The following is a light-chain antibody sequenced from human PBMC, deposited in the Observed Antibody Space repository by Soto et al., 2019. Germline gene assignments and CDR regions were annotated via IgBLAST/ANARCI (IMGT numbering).Light chain of an antibody. CDR1: RSVFHSPNNKNY. J-gene: IGKJ2*01. V-gene: IGKV4-1*01. CDR3: QQYYSFPYT. CDR2: WAS. Sequence: DIVMTQSPDSLAVSLGERATINCKSRRSVFHSPNNKNYLAWYQHKPGQPPKLLIYWASTRQSGVPDRFSGGGSGTDFTLTISNLQAEDVAVYYCQQYYSFPYTFGPGTKLEIK.